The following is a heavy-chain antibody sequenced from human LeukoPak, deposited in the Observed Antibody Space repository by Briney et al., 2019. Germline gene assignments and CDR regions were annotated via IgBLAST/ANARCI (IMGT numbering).Heavy chain of an antibody. CDR1: GFSFTTYW. D-gene: IGHD3-10*01. V-gene: IGHV3-7*01. CDR2: INQDGTEK. J-gene: IGHJ4*02. Sequence: PGGSLRLSCAASGFSFTTYWMGWVRQALGKGLEWVANINQDGTEKYYVDSVKGRFTISRDNAKNSLYLQMNSLRVEDTAVYYCAKLAKYFYGSETYYFFEHWGQGTPVTASS. CDR3: AKLAKYFYGSETYYFFEH.